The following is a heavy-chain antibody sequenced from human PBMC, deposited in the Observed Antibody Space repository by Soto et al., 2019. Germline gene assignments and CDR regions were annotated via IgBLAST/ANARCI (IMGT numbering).Heavy chain of an antibody. V-gene: IGHV3-74*01. CDR2: MNSDGSST. J-gene: IGHJ4*02. CDR3: VRTSLVVAAATREDS. Sequence: EVQLVESGGGVVQPGGSLRLSCEASGFTFSSDWMHWVRQAPGKVLVWVSRMNSDGSSTSYADSVKGRFTISRDNAKNTLYLQMYSRRAEDTGVYSCVRTSLVVAAATREDSWGQGTLVTFPS. CDR1: GFTFSSDW. D-gene: IGHD2-15*01.